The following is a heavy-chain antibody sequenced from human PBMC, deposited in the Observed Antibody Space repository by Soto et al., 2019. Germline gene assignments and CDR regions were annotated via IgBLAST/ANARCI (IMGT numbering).Heavy chain of an antibody. CDR2: IHPSDSYT. CDR1: GYSFTTYW. J-gene: IGHJ5*02. D-gene: IGHD6-19*01. CDR3: AYRDGSTSGWSDNWFDP. Sequence: EVQLVQSGAEVKKPGESLRISCKGSGYSFTTYWLTWVRQMPGKGLVWMGRIHPSDSYTNYSPSFQGNFTISADKSISTAYLQCSSLMASDTAMHSCAYRDGSTSGWSDNWFDPWGQGTLVTVSS. V-gene: IGHV5-10-1*01.